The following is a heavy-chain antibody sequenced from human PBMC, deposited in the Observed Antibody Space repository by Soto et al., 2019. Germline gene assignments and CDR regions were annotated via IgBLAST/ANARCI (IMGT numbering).Heavy chain of an antibody. CDR3: ARGRDSYGNNYYYYGMDV. CDR1: GGSISSYY. Sequence: SETLSLTCTVSGGSISSYYWSWIRQPPGKGLEWIGYIYYSGSTNYNPSLKSRVTISVDTSKNQFSLKLSSVTAADTAVYYCARGRDSYGNNYYYYGMDVWGQGTTVTVSS. J-gene: IGHJ6*02. D-gene: IGHD5-18*01. CDR2: IYYSGST. V-gene: IGHV4-59*01.